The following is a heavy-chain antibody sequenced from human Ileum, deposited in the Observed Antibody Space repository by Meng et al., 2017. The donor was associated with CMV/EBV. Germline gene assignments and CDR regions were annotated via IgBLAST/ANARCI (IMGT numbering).Heavy chain of an antibody. Sequence: GESLKISCAASGITLTAYSVHWVRQGPGKGLEWVAFIRNDETHTFYADSVKGRFTISRDRSTDTVFLHMNSLKPEDTALYYCATAVPSADYWGQGTLVTVSS. CDR3: ATAVPSADY. J-gene: IGHJ4*02. V-gene: IGHV3-30*02. CDR1: GITLTAYS. CDR2: IRNDETHT.